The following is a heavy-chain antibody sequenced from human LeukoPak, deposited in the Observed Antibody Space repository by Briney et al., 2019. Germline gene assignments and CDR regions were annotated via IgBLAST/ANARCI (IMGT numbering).Heavy chain of an antibody. D-gene: IGHD3-22*01. CDR3: ARRAFYHDNSAYYFDY. V-gene: IGHV5-51*01. CDR1: GYIFTNYW. Sequence: GESLKISCKGSGYIFTNYWIGWVRQKPGKGLEWMGIVYPGDSDTRYNPSFQGQVTISADKYITTAHLQWSSLEASDTAMYFCARRAFYHDNSAYYFDYWGQGTLVTVSS. CDR2: VYPGDSDT. J-gene: IGHJ4*02.